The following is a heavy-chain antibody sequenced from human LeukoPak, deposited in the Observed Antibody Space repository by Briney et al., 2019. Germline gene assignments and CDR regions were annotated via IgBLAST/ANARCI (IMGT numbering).Heavy chain of an antibody. CDR3: ARSTAGYYYYYKYV. CDR1: GGSISSHY. CDR2: IYYSGST. D-gene: IGHD6-13*01. Sequence: KPSETLSLTCTVSGGSISSHYWGWIRQPPGKGLEWIGYIYYSGSTNYNPSLKSRVTISVDTSKNQFSLKLSSVTAADTAVYYCARSTAGYYYYYKYVWGKGTTVTVSS. J-gene: IGHJ6*03. V-gene: IGHV4-59*11.